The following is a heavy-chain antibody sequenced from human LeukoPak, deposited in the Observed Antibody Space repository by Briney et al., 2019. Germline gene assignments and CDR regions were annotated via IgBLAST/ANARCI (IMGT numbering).Heavy chain of an antibody. Sequence: ASVKVSCKASGYTFTGYYIHWVRQAPGQGLEWMGWINPNSGDTNYAQKFQGRVTMTRDTSISTAYMVLSRLRSDDTAVYYCAREDRTGTDPFDYWGQGTLVTVSS. CDR1: GYTFTGYY. CDR3: AREDRTGTDPFDY. J-gene: IGHJ4*02. V-gene: IGHV1-2*02. D-gene: IGHD3/OR15-3a*01. CDR2: INPNSGDT.